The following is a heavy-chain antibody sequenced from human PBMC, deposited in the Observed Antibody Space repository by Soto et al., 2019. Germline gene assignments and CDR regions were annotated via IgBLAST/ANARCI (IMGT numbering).Heavy chain of an antibody. CDR3: ARRDRSGFSYWLDT. V-gene: IGHV4-31*02. CDR2: ISDSGST. D-gene: IGHD3-22*01. J-gene: IGHJ5*02. CDR1: GGSISDGYY. Sequence: SETLSLTCTVSGGSISDGYYWSWIRQHPGKGLEWIGSISDSGSTSYNPSLKSRLTISVDTSKNQFSLNLRSVTAADTAVYYCARRDRSGFSYWLDTWGQGTLVAVSS.